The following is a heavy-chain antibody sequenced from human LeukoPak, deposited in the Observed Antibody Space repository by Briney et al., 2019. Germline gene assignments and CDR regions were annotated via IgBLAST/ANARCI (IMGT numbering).Heavy chain of an antibody. CDR2: ISGSGGST. V-gene: IGHV3-23*01. CDR3: ARVDPHADGSYEDQNFDY. D-gene: IGHD1-26*01. J-gene: IGHJ4*02. Sequence: PGGSLRLSCAASGFTFSSYIMSWVRQAPGKGLEWVSGISGSGGSTYYADSVKGRFTISRDNSKNTLYLQMNSLSTEDTAVYYCARVDPHADGSYEDQNFDYWGQGTLVTVSS. CDR1: GFTFSSYI.